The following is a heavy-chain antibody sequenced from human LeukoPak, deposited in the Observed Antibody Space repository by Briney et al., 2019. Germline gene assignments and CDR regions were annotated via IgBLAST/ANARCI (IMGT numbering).Heavy chain of an antibody. D-gene: IGHD3-10*01. J-gene: IGHJ4*02. V-gene: IGHV4-34*01. CDR2: INHSGST. CDR3: ARVSGNYGSGSYLDY. CDR1: GGSFSGYY. Sequence: SETLSLTCAVYGGSFSGYYWSWILQPPGKGLEWIGEINHSGSTNYNPSLKSRVTISVDTSKNQFSPKLSSVTAADTAVYCCARVSGNYGSGSYLDYWGQGTLVTVSS.